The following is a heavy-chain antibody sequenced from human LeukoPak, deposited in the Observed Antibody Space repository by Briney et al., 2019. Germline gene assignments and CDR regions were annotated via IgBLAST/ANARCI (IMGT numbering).Heavy chain of an antibody. D-gene: IGHD1-26*01. V-gene: IGHV5-51*01. J-gene: IGHJ4*02. Sequence: GESLKISCKGSGYSFIKYWIGWVRQMPGKGLDWMGIIYPGDSDTRYSPSFQGQVTISADKSISTAYLQWSSLKASDTAMYYCARRAIREFDYWGQGTLVTVSS. CDR3: ARRAIREFDY. CDR2: IYPGDSDT. CDR1: GYSFIKYW.